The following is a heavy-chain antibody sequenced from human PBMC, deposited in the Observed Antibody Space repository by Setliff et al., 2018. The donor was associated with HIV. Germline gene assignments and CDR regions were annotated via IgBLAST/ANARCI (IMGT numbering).Heavy chain of an antibody. CDR2: IYPGDSDT. CDR3: ARLHRVRGDGDY. CDR1: GYSFANYW. J-gene: IGHJ4*02. Sequence: PGESLKISCKGCGYSFANYWIGWVRQKPGKGLEWMGIIYPGDSDTRYSPTFQGQVTISAGKSISTAYLQWSSLKASDTAMYYCARLHRVRGDGDYWGQGTLVTVSS. D-gene: IGHD3-10*01. V-gene: IGHV5-51*01.